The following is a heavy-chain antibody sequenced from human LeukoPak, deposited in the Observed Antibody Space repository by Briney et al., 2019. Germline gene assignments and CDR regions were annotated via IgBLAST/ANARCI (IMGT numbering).Heavy chain of an antibody. D-gene: IGHD2-2*01. CDR2: INPNSGGT. Sequence: GASVKVSCKASGYTFTGYYMHWVRQAPGQGLEWMGWINPNSGGTNYAQKFQGRVTMTRDTSISTAYMELSRLRSDDTAVYYCARGGYCSSTSCYEAYYYYYYMDVWGKGTTVTVSS. V-gene: IGHV1-2*02. CDR3: ARGGYCSSTSCYEAYYYYYYMDV. CDR1: GYTFTGYY. J-gene: IGHJ6*03.